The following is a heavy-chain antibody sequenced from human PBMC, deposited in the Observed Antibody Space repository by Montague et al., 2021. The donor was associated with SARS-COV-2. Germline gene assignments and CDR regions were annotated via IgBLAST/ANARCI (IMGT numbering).Heavy chain of an antibody. J-gene: IGHJ3*02. CDR1: GGSFNDYY. CDR3: ARGQVTVFGVLIMLPAAGPLDS. CDR2: VDHRGSS. V-gene: IGHV4-34*01. Sequence: SETLSLTCAVYGGSFNDYYWTWVRQAPGKGLEWIGEVDHRGSSSYNPSLQSRLTISVDRSKNQFSLRLTSVTAADTAVYYCARGQVTVFGVLIMLPAAGPLDSWGLGTTVTVSS. D-gene: IGHD3-3*01.